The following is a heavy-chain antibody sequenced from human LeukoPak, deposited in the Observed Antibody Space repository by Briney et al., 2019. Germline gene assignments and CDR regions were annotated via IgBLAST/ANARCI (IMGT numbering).Heavy chain of an antibody. V-gene: IGHV4-59*08. J-gene: IGHJ4*02. CDR3: ARHVEQWLTPFDY. CDR2: IYYSGRT. CDR1: GGSISSYY. Sequence: PSETLSLTCTVSGGSISSYYWSWIRQPPGKGLEWIGYIYYSGRTNYNPSLKSRVTISVDTSKNQFSLKLTSVTAADTAVYYCARHVEQWLTPFDYWGQGTLVTVSS. D-gene: IGHD6-19*01.